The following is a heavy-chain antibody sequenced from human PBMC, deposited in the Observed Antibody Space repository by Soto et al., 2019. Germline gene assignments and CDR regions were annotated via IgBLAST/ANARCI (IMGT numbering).Heavy chain of an antibody. J-gene: IGHJ6*03. Sequence: QVQLQQWGAGLLKPSETLSLTCAVYGGSFSGYYWSWIRQPPGKGLEWIGEINHSGSTNYNPSLKSRVTISVDTSKNQFSLKLSSVTAADTAVYYCARRHCSSTSCYVNNYYYYMDVWGKGTTVTVSS. V-gene: IGHV4-34*01. CDR3: ARRHCSSTSCYVNNYYYYMDV. D-gene: IGHD2-2*01. CDR2: INHSGST. CDR1: GGSFSGYY.